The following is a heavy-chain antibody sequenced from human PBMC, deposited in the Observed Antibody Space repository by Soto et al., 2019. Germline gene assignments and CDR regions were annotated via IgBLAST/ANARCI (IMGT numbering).Heavy chain of an antibody. J-gene: IGHJ4*02. V-gene: IGHV3-48*03. Sequence: GSLRLSCAVSGFTFSSYGMNWVRQAPGKGLEWVAYISSSGSTVYYADSVKGRFTISRDNAKKSLYLQMNSPRAEDTAVYYCVRDRGGYYMGYYFDYWGQGTLVTVSS. CDR3: VRDRGGYYMGYYFDY. D-gene: IGHD3-3*01. CDR1: GFTFSSYG. CDR2: ISSSGSTV.